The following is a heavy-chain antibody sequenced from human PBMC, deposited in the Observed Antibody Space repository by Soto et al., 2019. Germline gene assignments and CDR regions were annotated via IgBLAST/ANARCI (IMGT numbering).Heavy chain of an antibody. CDR3: AREISGGGTLNWFDP. V-gene: IGHV1-2*02. CDR1: GFTFTGHY. J-gene: IGHJ5*02. Sequence: ASVKVSCKASGFTFTGHYIHWVRQAPGQGLEWLGWVSPKSGGTNYAQKFKGRVTMTRDTSSNTVYMDLSGLKSDDTAVFYCAREISGGGTLNWFDPWGQGTLVTVSS. CDR2: VSPKSGGT. D-gene: IGHD2-8*02.